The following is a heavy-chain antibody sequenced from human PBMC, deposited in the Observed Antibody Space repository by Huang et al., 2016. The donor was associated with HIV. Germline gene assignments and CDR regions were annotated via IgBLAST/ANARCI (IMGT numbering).Heavy chain of an antibody. D-gene: IGHD5-18*01. CDR3: ACRPEMVTTFFDY. V-gene: IGHV1-69*01. CDR2: IISIFGTT. J-gene: IGHJ4*02. CDR1: GGIFNTHV. Sequence: QVQLVQSGAEVKKPGSSVKVSCKVSGGIFNTHVITWVRQAPGQGLEWVGGIISIFGTTKYAQKCQGRVTITADDSTNTAHLELTRLEFEDTAVYYCACRPEMVTTFFDYWGQGTLVTVSS.